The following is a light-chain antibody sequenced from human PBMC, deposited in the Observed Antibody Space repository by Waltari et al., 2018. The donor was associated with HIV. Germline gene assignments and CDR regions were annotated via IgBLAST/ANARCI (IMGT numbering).Light chain of an antibody. Sequence: QSALTQPASVSGSPGQSITISCTGPSSDIGAYEYVYWYRQHPDKAPQLLIYDVFYRPSGVSHRFSGSKSGNTASLTISGLQAEDEAVYSCSSYTTTNTIIFGGGTKLTVL. J-gene: IGLJ2*01. CDR3: SSYTTTNTII. CDR1: SSDIGAYEY. CDR2: DVF. V-gene: IGLV2-14*03.